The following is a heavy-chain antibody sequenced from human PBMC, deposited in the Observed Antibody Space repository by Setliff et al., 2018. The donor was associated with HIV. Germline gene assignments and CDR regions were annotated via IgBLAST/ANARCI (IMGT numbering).Heavy chain of an antibody. D-gene: IGHD3-10*01. CDR3: ARKFRPGHGVDV. J-gene: IGHJ6*02. CDR1: GFSFSRYW. V-gene: IGHV3-7*01. Sequence: GGSLRLSCAASGFSFSRYWMSWVRQAPGKGLEWEANIDREGSETNYVDSVKGRFTISRDNARSSMYLQMNSLRAEDTAIYYCARKFRPGHGVDVWGQGTTVTVSS. CDR2: IDREGSET.